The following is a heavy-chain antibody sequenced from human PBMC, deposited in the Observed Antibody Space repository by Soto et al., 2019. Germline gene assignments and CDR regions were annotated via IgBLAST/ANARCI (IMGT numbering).Heavy chain of an antibody. CDR3: ARDCVWIPDIVVVTAAGYGMDV. J-gene: IGHJ6*02. Sequence: ASVKVSCKASGYTFTSYYIHWVRQAPGQGLEWMGIINPSGGSTSYAQKFQGRVTMARDTSTSTVYMELSSLRSEDTAVYYCARDCVWIPDIVVVTAAGYGMDVWGQGTTVTV. CDR1: GYTFTSYY. D-gene: IGHD2-2*01. V-gene: IGHV1-46*01. CDR2: INPSGGST.